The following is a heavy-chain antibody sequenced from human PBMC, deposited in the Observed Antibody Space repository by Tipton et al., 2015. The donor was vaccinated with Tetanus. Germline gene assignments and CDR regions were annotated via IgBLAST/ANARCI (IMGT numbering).Heavy chain of an antibody. V-gene: IGHV4-34*01. J-gene: IGHJ6*02. D-gene: IGHD3-16*02. CDR3: ARHPHYDYVWGSYQGLYGMDV. Sequence: LSLTCAVYGGSFSGYYWSWIRQPPGKGLEWIGEINHSGSTNYNPSLKSRVTISVDTSKNQFSLKLSSVTAADTAVYYCARHPHYDYVWGSYQGLYGMDVWGQGTTVTVSS. CDR1: GGSFSGYY. CDR2: INHSGST.